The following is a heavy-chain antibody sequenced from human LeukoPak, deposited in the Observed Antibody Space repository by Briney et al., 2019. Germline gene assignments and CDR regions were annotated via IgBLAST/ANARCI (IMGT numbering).Heavy chain of an antibody. CDR1: GFTFSSYA. CDR3: AKPSSSWRPHDY. D-gene: IGHD6-13*01. J-gene: IGHJ4*02. CDR2: ISSSGGST. Sequence: GGSLRLSCAASGFTFSSYAMSWVRQVPGKGLEWVSTISSSGGSTYYADSVKDRFTISRDNSKNTLYLQMNSLRAEDTAVYYCAKPSSSWRPHDYWGQGTLVTVSS. V-gene: IGHV3-23*01.